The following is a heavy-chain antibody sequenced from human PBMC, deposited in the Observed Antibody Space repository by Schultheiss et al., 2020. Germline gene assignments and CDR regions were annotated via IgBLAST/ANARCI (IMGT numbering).Heavy chain of an antibody. CDR1: GGSVSSGSYY. D-gene: IGHD6-13*01. Sequence: SQTLSLTCTVSGGSVSSGSYYWSWIRQPPGKGLEWIGYIYYSGSTNYNPSLKSRVTISVDTSKNQFSLKLSSVTAADTAVYYCARVGYSSSWGPGPYYYYYMDVWGKGTTGTSP. CDR2: IYYSGST. V-gene: IGHV4-61*01. J-gene: IGHJ6*03. CDR3: ARVGYSSSWGPGPYYYYYMDV.